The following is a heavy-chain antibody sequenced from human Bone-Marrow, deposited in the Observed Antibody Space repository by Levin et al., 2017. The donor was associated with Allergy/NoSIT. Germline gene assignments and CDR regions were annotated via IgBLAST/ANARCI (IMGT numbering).Heavy chain of an antibody. CDR1: GGSMSSGGYF. Sequence: SCTVSGGSMSSGGYFWSWIRQHPGKGLEWIGYIYHIGTTSYNPSLKSRLAISVDTSKNQFSLKLSSVTAADTAVYYCARARPLWSGYSYYMDVWGKGTTVIVSS. V-gene: IGHV4-31*03. CDR2: IYHIGTT. D-gene: IGHD3-3*01. J-gene: IGHJ6*03. CDR3: ARARPLWSGYSYYMDV.